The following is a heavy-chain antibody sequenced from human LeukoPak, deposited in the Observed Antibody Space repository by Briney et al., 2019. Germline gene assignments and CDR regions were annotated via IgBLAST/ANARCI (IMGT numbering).Heavy chain of an antibody. CDR1: GGTFSSYA. CDR2: INPNSGVT. CDR3: ARDGIVVVPAAISKPYHWFDP. Sequence: ASVKVSCKASGGTFSSYAISLVRQAPGQGLEWMGWINPNSGVTNYAQKFQGRVTMTRDTSISTAYMELSRLRSDDTAVYYCARDGIVVVPAAISKPYHWFDPWGQGTLVTVSS. V-gene: IGHV1-2*02. D-gene: IGHD2-2*01. J-gene: IGHJ5*02.